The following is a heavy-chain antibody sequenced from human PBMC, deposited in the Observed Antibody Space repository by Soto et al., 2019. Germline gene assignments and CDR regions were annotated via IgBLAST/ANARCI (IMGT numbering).Heavy chain of an antibody. J-gene: IGHJ5*02. CDR1: SFSISSGYY. CDR3: ASEGSYSSSWYERAESWFDP. D-gene: IGHD6-13*01. CDR2: IYHSGST. V-gene: IGHV4-38-2*01. Sequence: PSETLSLTCAVSSFSISSGYYWGWVRQPPGKGLEWIGSIYHSGSTYYNPSLKSRVTISVDTSKNQFSLKLSSVTAADTAVYYCASEGSYSSSWYERAESWFDPWGQGTLVTVSS.